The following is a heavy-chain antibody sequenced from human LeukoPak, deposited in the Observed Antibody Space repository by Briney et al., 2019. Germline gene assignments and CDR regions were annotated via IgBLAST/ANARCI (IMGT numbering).Heavy chain of an antibody. CDR3: ARDLGYSSGWSYFDY. CDR2: ISSSSSYI. J-gene: IGHJ4*02. CDR1: GFTFSSYS. V-gene: IGHV3-21*01. D-gene: IGHD6-19*01. Sequence: GGSLRLSCAASGFTFSSYSMNWVRQAPGKGLEWVSSISSSSSYIYYADSVKGRFTISIDNAKNSLYLQMNSLRAEDTAVYYCARDLGYSSGWSYFDYWGQGTLVTVSS.